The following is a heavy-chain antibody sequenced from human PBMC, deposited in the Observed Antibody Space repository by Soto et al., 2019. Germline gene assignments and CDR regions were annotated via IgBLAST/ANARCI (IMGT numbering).Heavy chain of an antibody. CDR3: ARGSPEVLMVYANWFDP. Sequence: WASVKVSCKASGYTFTSYAMHWVRQAPGQRLEWMGWINAGNGNTKYSQKFQGRVTITRDTSASTAYMELSSLRSEDTAVYYCARGSPEVLMVYANWFDPWGQGTLVTVSS. CDR1: GYTFTSYA. D-gene: IGHD2-8*01. J-gene: IGHJ5*02. V-gene: IGHV1-3*01. CDR2: INAGNGNT.